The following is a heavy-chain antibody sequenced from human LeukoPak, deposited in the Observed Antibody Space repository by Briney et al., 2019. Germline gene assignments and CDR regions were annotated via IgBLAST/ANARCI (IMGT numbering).Heavy chain of an antibody. J-gene: IGHJ5*02. D-gene: IGHD6-13*01. CDR1: GYSISSGYY. CDR2: IYHSGST. Sequence: SETLSLTCTVSGYSISSGYYWGWIRQPPGKGLEWIGSIYHSGSTYYNPSLKSRVTISVDTSKNQFSLKLSSVTAADTAVYYCARQSIAAAGTGDWFDPWGQGTLVTVSS. CDR3: ARQSIAAAGTGDWFDP. V-gene: IGHV4-38-2*02.